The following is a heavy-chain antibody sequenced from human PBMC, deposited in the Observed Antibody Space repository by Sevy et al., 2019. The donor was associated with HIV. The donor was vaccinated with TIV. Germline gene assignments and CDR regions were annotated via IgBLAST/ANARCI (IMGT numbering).Heavy chain of an antibody. J-gene: IGHJ5*02. CDR3: ARGGFDGIFDP. Sequence: GGSLRLSCAASGFTLSSYSMNWVRQAPGKGLEWVSSISSSSSYIYYTDSVKGRFTISRDNAKNSLYLQMNSLRAEDTAVYYCARGGFDGIFDPWGQGTLVTVSS. D-gene: IGHD1-26*01. CDR2: ISSSSSYI. CDR1: GFTLSSYS. V-gene: IGHV3-21*01.